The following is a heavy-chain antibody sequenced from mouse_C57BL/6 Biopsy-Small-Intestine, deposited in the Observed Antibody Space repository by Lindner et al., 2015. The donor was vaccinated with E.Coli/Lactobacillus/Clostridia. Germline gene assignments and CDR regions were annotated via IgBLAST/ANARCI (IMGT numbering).Heavy chain of an antibody. Sequence: SVKVSCKVSGYTLTELSMHWVRQAPGKGLEWMGGFDPEDGETIYAQKFQGRVTMTEDTSTDTAYMELSSLRSEDTAVYYCATLKTHPYGDYTIGAFDIWGQGTMVTVSS. CDR2: FDPEDGET. CDR3: ATLKTHPYGDYTIGAFDI. J-gene: IGHJ3*01. CDR1: GYTLTELS. D-gene: IGHD2-13*01. V-gene: IGHV1-18*01.